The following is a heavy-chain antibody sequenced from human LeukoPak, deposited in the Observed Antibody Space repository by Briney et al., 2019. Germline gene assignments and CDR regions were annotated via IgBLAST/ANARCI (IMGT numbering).Heavy chain of an antibody. CDR1: GFTVSSNY. CDR3: ARDVITIFSSWHAFDI. D-gene: IGHD3-9*01. J-gene: IGHJ3*02. Sequence: GGSLRLSCAASGFTVSSNYMSWVRQAPGKGLGWVSVIYSGGSTYYADSVKGRFTISRDNSKNTLYLQMNSLRSEDTAVYYCARDVITIFSSWHAFDIWGQGTMVTVSS. V-gene: IGHV3-53*05. CDR2: IYSGGST.